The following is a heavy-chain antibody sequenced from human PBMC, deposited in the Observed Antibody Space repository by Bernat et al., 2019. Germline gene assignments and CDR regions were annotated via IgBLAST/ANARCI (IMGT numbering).Heavy chain of an antibody. CDR2: ISYDGSNK. D-gene: IGHD2-15*01. CDR1: GFTFSSYA. J-gene: IGHJ4*02. V-gene: IGHV3-30-3*01. CDR3: ARGQIVVVVAATTYYFDY. Sequence: QVQLVESGGGVVQPGRSLRLSCAASGFTFSSYAMHWVRQAPGKGLEWVAVISYDGSNKYYADSVKGRFTISRDNSKNTLYLQMNSLRAEDTAVYYCARGQIVVVVAATTYYFDYWGQGTLVTVSS.